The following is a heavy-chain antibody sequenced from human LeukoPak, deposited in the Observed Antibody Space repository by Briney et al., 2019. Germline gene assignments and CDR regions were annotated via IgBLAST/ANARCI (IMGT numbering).Heavy chain of an antibody. CDR2: INGSGGST. Sequence: PGGSLRLSCAASGFTFSSYAMSWVRQAPGKGLEWVSAINGSGGSTYYADSVKGRFTISRDNSKNTLYLQMNSLRAEDTAVYYCAKDGRHSSGWYNCWGQGTLVTVSS. CDR1: GFTFSSYA. CDR3: AKDGRHSSGWYNC. V-gene: IGHV3-23*01. D-gene: IGHD6-19*01. J-gene: IGHJ4*02.